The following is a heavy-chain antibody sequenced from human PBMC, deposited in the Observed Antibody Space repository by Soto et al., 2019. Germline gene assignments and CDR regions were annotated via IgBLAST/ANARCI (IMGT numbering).Heavy chain of an antibody. J-gene: IGHJ6*02. CDR1: GYTFTSYY. CDR2: INPSGGST. Sequence: ASVKVSCKASGYTFTSYYMHWVRQAPGQGLEWMGIINPSGGSTSYAQKFQGRVTMTRDTSTSTVYMELSSLRSEETAVYYCARVPSEITMVRGAYILDYGMDVWGQGTTVTVSS. V-gene: IGHV1-46*01. CDR3: ARVPSEITMVRGAYILDYGMDV. D-gene: IGHD3-10*01.